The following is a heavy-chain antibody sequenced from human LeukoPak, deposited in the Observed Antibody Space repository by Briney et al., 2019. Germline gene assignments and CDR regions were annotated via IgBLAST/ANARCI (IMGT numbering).Heavy chain of an antibody. Sequence: GGSLRLSCAASGFSFNDAWMSWVRQAPGKGLEWVGRIKRKTDGGTTDYAAPVKGRFSISRDDSKTSLYLQMNNLQTEDTAVYYCITDTRRVVVPKWGQGTLVTVSS. CDR2: IKRKTDGGTT. CDR3: ITDTRRVVVPK. D-gene: IGHD2-15*01. J-gene: IGHJ4*02. V-gene: IGHV3-15*01. CDR1: GFSFNDAW.